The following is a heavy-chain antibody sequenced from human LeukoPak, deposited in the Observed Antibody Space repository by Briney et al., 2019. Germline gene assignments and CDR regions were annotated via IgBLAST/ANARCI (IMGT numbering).Heavy chain of an antibody. CDR1: GFTFSNHA. CDR2: VSGNGNAK. CDR3: ARRGGSNGWGDFDY. J-gene: IGHJ4*02. Sequence: GGSLRLSCAASGFTFSNHAMHLGRLAPGKGLRLVSTVSGNGNAKAYAASVEGRFTISTDNSKNTLYLEMNSLSAEDTAVYYCARRGGSNGWGDFDYWGQGNLVTVSS. V-gene: IGHV3-23*01. D-gene: IGHD6-19*01.